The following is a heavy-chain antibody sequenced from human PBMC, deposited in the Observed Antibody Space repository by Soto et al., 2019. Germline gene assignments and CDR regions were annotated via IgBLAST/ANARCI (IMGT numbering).Heavy chain of an antibody. Sequence: PGGSLRLSXAASGFTFSSYSMNWVRQAPGKGLEWVSSISSSSSYIYYADSVKGRFTISRDNSKNTLYLQMNSLRPEDTAVYYCAKDGILDSSGHYYYFDYWGQGTLVTVSS. CDR1: GFTFSSYS. D-gene: IGHD3-22*01. J-gene: IGHJ4*02. CDR2: ISSSSSYI. CDR3: AKDGILDSSGHYYYFDY. V-gene: IGHV3-21*01.